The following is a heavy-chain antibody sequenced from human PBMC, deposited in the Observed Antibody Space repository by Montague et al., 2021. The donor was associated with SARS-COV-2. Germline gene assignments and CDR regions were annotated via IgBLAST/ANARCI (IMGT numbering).Heavy chain of an antibody. CDR2: ILYNGTA. Sequence: SETLSLTCSVSGSYLRGYFWSWVRQPPGQRLEWIGYILYNGTATYNPALRSRLTMSVDMSRNQFSLALRSMTVTDTAFYYCTRGNGWCQPWGRGTLVTVSS. CDR1: GSYLRGYF. CDR3: TRGNGWCQP. D-gene: IGHD2-8*01. V-gene: IGHV4-59*13. J-gene: IGHJ5*02.